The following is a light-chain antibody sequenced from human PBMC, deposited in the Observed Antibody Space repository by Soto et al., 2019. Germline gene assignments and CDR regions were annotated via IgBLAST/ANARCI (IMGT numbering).Light chain of an antibody. J-gene: IGKJ1*01. CDR3: QQYNSYTWP. CDR1: QSISSW. CDR2: DAS. Sequence: DSQSTQSPSTLSASVGDSATITGRASQSISSWLAWYQQKPGKAPKLLIYDASSLESGVPSRFSGSGSGTEFTLTITSLQPDDFATYYCQQYNSYTWPFGQGTKVDIK. V-gene: IGKV1-5*01.